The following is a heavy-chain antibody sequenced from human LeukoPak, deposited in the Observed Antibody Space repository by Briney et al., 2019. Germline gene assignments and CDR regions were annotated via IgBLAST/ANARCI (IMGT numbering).Heavy chain of an antibody. CDR2: INPNSGGT. CDR3: ARGVPGGAFDI. V-gene: IGHV1-2*02. CDR1: GYTFTGYY. Sequence: ASVKVSCKAPGYTFTGYYMHWVRQAPGQGLEWMGWINPNSGGTNYAQKFQGRVTMTRDTSISTAYMELSSLRSEDTAVYYCARGVPGGAFDIWGQGIMVTVSS. D-gene: IGHD1-1*01. J-gene: IGHJ3*02.